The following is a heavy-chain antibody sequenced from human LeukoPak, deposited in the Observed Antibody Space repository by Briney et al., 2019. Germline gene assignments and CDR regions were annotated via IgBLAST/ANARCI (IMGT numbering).Heavy chain of an antibody. J-gene: IGHJ4*02. D-gene: IGHD3-22*01. V-gene: IGHV1-2*02. CDR3: ARADYYDSSGPTGN. CDR1: GYTFTGYY. Sequence: ASVKVSCKASGYTFTGYYMHWVRQAPGQGLEWMGWINPNSGGTNNAQKFQGRVTMTRDTSISTAYMELSRLRSDDTAVYYCARADYYDSSGPTGNWGQGTLVTVSS. CDR2: INPNSGGT.